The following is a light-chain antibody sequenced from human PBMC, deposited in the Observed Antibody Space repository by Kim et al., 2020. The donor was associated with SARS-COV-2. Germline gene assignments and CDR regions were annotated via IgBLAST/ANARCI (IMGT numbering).Light chain of an antibody. V-gene: IGKV1-5*03. CDR1: QSISAW. Sequence: DIQMTQSPSTLSASVGDRVTITCRASQSISAWLAWYQQKPGKAPKLLMYKTSRLESGVPLRFSGSGSGTEFTLTISSLQPDDFATYYSQQYNSDSPTFGPGTKVDIK. J-gene: IGKJ3*01. CDR2: KTS. CDR3: QQYNSDSPT.